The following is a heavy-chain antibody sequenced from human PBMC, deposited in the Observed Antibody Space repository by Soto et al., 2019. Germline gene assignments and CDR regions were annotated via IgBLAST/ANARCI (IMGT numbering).Heavy chain of an antibody. CDR2: ILASGSNT. CDR3: TVNPMVRGVIDWFDP. J-gene: IGHJ5*02. V-gene: IGHV3-23*01. CDR1: EFTFSGYA. Sequence: GGSLRLSCAASEFTFSGYAMSWVRQAPGKGLEWVSSILASGSNTYYADSVKGRFTISRDDSKNTLYLQMNSLKTDDTAVYYCTVNPMVRGVIDWFDPWGQGTLVTVSS. D-gene: IGHD3-10*01.